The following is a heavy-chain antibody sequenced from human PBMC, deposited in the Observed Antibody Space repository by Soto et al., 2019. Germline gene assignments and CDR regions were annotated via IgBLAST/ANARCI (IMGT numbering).Heavy chain of an antibody. D-gene: IGHD3-16*02. Sequence: ASVKVSCKASGYTFTGYYMHWVRQAPGQGLEWMGWINPNSGGTNYAQKFQGWVTMTRDTSISTAYMGLGRLRSDDTAVYYCARGRGPFVGLGSRDYIWGSYRSHDAFDIWGQGTMVTVSS. CDR3: ARGRGPFVGLGSRDYIWGSYRSHDAFDI. CDR1: GYTFTGYY. CDR2: INPNSGGT. V-gene: IGHV1-2*04. J-gene: IGHJ3*02.